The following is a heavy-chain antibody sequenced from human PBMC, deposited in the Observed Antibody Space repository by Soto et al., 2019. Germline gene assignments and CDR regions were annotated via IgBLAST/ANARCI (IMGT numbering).Heavy chain of an antibody. V-gene: IGHV4-31*03. Sequence: QVQLQESGPGLVKPSQTLSLTCTVSGVSISTGGYYWTWIRQHPGKGLEWIGYLYYSGSTYYNPSLKSRVTISVDTSKNQFSLKLSSVTAADTAVYYWARGLSVTLFDNWGQGTRVTVSS. J-gene: IGHJ4*02. CDR2: LYYSGST. CDR1: GVSISTGGYY. CDR3: ARGLSVTLFDN. D-gene: IGHD4-17*01.